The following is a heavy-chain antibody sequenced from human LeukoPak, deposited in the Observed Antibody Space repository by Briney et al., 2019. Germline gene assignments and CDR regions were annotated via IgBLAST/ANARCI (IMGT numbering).Heavy chain of an antibody. CDR3: ARGTSYYDILTGYHNWFDP. V-gene: IGHV4-34*01. CDR1: GGSFSGYY. J-gene: IGHJ5*02. CDR2: INHSGST. D-gene: IGHD3-9*01. Sequence: SETLSLTCAVYGGSFSGYYWSWIRQPPGEGLEWIGEINHSGSTNYNPSLKSRVTISVDTSKNQFSLKLSSVTAADTAVYYCARGTSYYDILTGYHNWFDPWGQGTLVTVSS.